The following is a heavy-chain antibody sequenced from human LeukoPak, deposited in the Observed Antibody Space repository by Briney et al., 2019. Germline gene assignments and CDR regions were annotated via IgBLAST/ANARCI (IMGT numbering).Heavy chain of an antibody. V-gene: IGHV1-2*02. J-gene: IGHJ6*03. CDR1: GYTFTGYY. Sequence: ASVTVSCTASGYTFTGYYVHWVRQAPGQGLERMGWINPKSGATVYAQSFQGRVTMTTDSSISTAYMELSTLRSDDTAVYYCARDLNPYCTSDTCYYYYMDVWGKGTTVTVSS. D-gene: IGHD2-8*02. CDR2: INPKSGAT. CDR3: ARDLNPYCTSDTCYYYYMDV.